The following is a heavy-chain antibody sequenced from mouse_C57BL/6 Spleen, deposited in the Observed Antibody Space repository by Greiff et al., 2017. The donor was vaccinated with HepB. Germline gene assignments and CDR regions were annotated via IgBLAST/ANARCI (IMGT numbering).Heavy chain of an antibody. V-gene: IGHV5-17*01. CDR2: ISSGSSTI. J-gene: IGHJ2*01. CDR1: GFTFSDYG. D-gene: IGHD1-1*01. CDR3: ACSSFDY. Sequence: EVQLVESGGGLVKPGGSLKLSCAASGFTFSDYGMYWVRQAPEKGLEWVAYISSGSSTIYYADTVKGRFTISRDNAKNTLFLQMNSLRSEDTAMEYCACSSFDYWGQGTTLTVSS.